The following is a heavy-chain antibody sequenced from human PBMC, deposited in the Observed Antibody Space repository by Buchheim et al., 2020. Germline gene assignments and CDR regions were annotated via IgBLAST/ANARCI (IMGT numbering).Heavy chain of an antibody. Sequence: EVQLVESGGGLVQPGGSLRLSCAASGFTFSRYWMHWVRQAPGKGLVWVSRINDDGSTTYADSVKGRFTISRDNAKNTLFLQMNRLRAEDTAVYYCARDYDYAMDVWGQGTT. CDR1: GFTFSRYW. CDR3: ARDYDYAMDV. J-gene: IGHJ6*02. V-gene: IGHV3-74*01. CDR2: INDDGST.